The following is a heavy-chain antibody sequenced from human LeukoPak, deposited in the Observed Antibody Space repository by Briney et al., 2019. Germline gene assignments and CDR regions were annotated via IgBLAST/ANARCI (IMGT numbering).Heavy chain of an antibody. Sequence: GSSVKVSCKASGGTFSSYAISWVRQAPGQGLEWMGRIIPIFGTANYAQKFQGRVTITTDKSTSTAYMELSSLRSEDTAVYYCATLAVAGTARDYWGQGTLVTVSS. CDR2: IIPIFGTA. J-gene: IGHJ4*02. CDR1: GGTFSSYA. V-gene: IGHV1-69*05. D-gene: IGHD6-19*01. CDR3: ATLAVAGTARDY.